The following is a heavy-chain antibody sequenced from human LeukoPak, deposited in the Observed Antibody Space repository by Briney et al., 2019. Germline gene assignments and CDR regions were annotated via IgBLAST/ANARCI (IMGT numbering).Heavy chain of an antibody. Sequence: PGGSLRPSCNASGFIFSSFVMSWVRQAPGKGLEWVSSISGSGAVTYYADSVKGRFTISRDNSMNTLNLQMNSLSVDDTAVYYCAKDFIGYSTSLYWGQGTLVSVSS. V-gene: IGHV3-23*01. CDR3: AKDFIGYSTSLY. J-gene: IGHJ4*02. D-gene: IGHD6-6*01. CDR2: ISGSGAVT. CDR1: GFIFSSFV.